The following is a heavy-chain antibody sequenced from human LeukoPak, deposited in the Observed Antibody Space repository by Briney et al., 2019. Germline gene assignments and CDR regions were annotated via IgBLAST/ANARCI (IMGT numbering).Heavy chain of an antibody. D-gene: IGHD3-9*01. V-gene: IGHV4-61*01. J-gene: IGHJ4*02. CDR3: ARADILTGYSFVY. CDR1: GGSVSSGSYY. CDR2: IYYSGST. Sequence: SETLSLSCAVSGGSVSSGSYYWSWIQQPPGKGLEWIGYIYYSGSTNYNPSLKSRVIISGYMSKNQFSLKLSSVTAADTAVYYCARADILTGYSFVYWGQGTLVTVSS.